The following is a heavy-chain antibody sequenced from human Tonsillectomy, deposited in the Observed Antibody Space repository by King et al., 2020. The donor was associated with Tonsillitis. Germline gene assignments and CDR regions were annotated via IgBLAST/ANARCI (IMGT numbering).Heavy chain of an antibody. Sequence: VQLVESGGGVVQPGGSLRLSCAASGFTFRSYGMHWVRQAPGKGLEWVAFIWYDGSDQYYLDSVKGRFTISRGNSKNTLYLQMNSLRDEDTAVYYCAKVGSQGYCTTSSCYGYYFDSWGQGTLVTVSS. V-gene: IGHV3-30*02. D-gene: IGHD2-8*01. CDR3: AKVGSQGYCTTSSCYGYYFDS. J-gene: IGHJ4*02. CDR2: IWYDGSDQ. CDR1: GFTFRSYG.